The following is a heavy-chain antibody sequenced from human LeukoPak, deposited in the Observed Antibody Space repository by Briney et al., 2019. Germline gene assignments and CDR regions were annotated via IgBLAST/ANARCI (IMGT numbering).Heavy chain of an antibody. V-gene: IGHV3-66*02. CDR1: GFSVSSNY. CDR3: ARGVVVPTAIFHYYFDY. D-gene: IGHD2-2*01. J-gene: IGHJ4*02. Sequence: GGSLRLSCAASGFSVSSNYMSWVRQAPGKGLEWVSAIYSGGSTYYADSVKGRFSISRDNSKNTLYLQMNSLRAEDTAVYYCARGVVVPTAIFHYYFDYWGQGTLVTVSS. CDR2: IYSGGST.